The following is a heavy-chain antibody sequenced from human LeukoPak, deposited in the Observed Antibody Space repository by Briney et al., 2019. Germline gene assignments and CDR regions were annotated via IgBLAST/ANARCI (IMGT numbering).Heavy chain of an antibody. CDR2: IDRGGST. D-gene: IGHD3-22*01. V-gene: IGHV4-34*01. CDR3: ARRRGRGSGYYRFDS. CDR1: GDSLNDYY. J-gene: IGHJ4*02. Sequence: SGTLSLTCAVHGDSLNDYYWTWIRQPPGRGLEWIGEIDRGGSTNYDPSLKSRVTISVDTSKNQFSLKVNSVTAADTAVYYCARRRGRGSGYYRFDSWGQGTLVSVSS.